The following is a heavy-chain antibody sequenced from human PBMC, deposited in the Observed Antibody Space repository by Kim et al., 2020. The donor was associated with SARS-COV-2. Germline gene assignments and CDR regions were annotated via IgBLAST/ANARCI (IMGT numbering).Heavy chain of an antibody. J-gene: IGHJ6*02. D-gene: IGHD5-12*01. V-gene: IGHV3-30*02. Sequence: VKGRCTISKDNSKNTLYLQMNSLRAEDTAVYYCAKEGIVAKIYYYGMDVWGQGTTVTVSS. CDR3: AKEGIVAKIYYYGMDV.